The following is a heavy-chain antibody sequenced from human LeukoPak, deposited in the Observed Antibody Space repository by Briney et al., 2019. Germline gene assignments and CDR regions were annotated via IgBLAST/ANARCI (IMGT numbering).Heavy chain of an antibody. D-gene: IGHD3-3*01. J-gene: IGHJ6*02. Sequence: GSSVKVSCKASGGTFSSYAISWVRQAPGQGLEWMGGIIPIFGTANYAQKFQGRVTITADESTSTAYMELSSLRSEDTAVYYCARAGVVDPEWLLVYYYGMDVWGQGTTVTVSS. V-gene: IGHV1-69*01. CDR1: GGTFSSYA. CDR3: ARAGVVDPEWLLVYYYGMDV. CDR2: IIPIFGTA.